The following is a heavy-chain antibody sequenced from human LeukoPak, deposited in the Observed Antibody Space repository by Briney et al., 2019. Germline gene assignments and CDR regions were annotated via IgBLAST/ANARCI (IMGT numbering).Heavy chain of an antibody. CDR2: IIPIFGTA. Sequence: GASVKVSCKASGGTFSSYAISWVRQAPGQGLEWMGGIIPIFGTANYAQKFQGRVTITTDESTSTAYMELSSLRSEDTAVYYCARFSLAGAHDAFDIWGQGTMVTVSS. V-gene: IGHV1-69*05. CDR1: GGTFSSYA. J-gene: IGHJ3*02. D-gene: IGHD6-19*01. CDR3: ARFSLAGAHDAFDI.